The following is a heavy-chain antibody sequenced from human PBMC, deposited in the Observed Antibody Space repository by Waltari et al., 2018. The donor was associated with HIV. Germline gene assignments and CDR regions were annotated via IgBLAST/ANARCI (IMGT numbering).Heavy chain of an antibody. CDR3: TSLAGSSDWRGDY. J-gene: IGHJ4*02. Sequence: EVQLVESGGGSIQPGGSLRLSCAASGFTFSDYWMHWVRQAPGKGLVWVSRINSEGSSTMYADSVKGRFTISRDNDKNTLFLQMNSLRDDDTAVYYCTSLAGSSDWRGDYWGQGTLVTVSS. CDR1: GFTFSDYW. D-gene: IGHD6-25*01. V-gene: IGHV3-74*03. CDR2: INSEGSST.